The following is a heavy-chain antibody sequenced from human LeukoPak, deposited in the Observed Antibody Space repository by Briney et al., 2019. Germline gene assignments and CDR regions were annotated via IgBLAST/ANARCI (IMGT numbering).Heavy chain of an antibody. CDR3: ARDRTNYEFYYYYYGMDV. Sequence: ASVKVSCKASGGTFSSYAISWVRQAPGQGLEWMGRIIPILGIANYAQKFQGRVTITADKSTSTAYMELSSLRSEDTAVYYCARDRTNYEFYYYYYGMDVRGQGTTVTVSS. J-gene: IGHJ6*02. CDR2: IIPILGIA. V-gene: IGHV1-69*04. D-gene: IGHD1-7*01. CDR1: GGTFSSYA.